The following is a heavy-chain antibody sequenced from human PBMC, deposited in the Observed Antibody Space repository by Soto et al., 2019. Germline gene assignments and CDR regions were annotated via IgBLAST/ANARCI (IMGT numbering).Heavy chain of an antibody. CDR2: IYHSGST. V-gene: IGHV4-30-2*01. J-gene: IGHJ4*02. Sequence: SETLSLTCAVSGGSISSGGYSWSWIRQPPGKGLEWIGYIYHSGSTYYNPSLKSRVTISVDKSKNQFSLKLSSVTAADTAVYYCARSYYGSGTLIDYWGQGTLVTVSS. CDR1: GGSISSGGYS. CDR3: ARSYYGSGTLIDY. D-gene: IGHD3-10*01.